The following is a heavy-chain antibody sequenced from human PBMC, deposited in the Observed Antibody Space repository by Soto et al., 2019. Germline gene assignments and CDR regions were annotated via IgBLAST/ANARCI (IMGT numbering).Heavy chain of an antibody. D-gene: IGHD6-13*01. CDR3: SSTAAGTGRGKLDY. CDR2: IYSGGST. V-gene: IGHV3-53*01. J-gene: IGHJ4*02. Sequence: EVQLVESGGGLIQPGGSLRLSCAASGFTVSSHYMRWVRQAPGKGLEWVSVIYSGGSTYYAVSVEGRFTIARDNSKNPPYLEKNSVRAEDRGVDYGSSTAAGTGRGKLDYWGQGTLVVFSS. CDR1: GFTVSSHY.